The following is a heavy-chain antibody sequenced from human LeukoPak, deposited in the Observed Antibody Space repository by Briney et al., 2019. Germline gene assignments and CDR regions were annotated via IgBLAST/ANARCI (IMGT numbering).Heavy chain of an antibody. D-gene: IGHD5-18*01. Sequence: GGSLRLSCAASGFTFSSYGMHWVRQAPGKGLEWVAFIRYDGSNKYYADSVKGRFTTSRDNSKNTLYLQMNSLRAEDTAVYYCAKERDTAMVTIDYWGQGTLVTVSS. V-gene: IGHV3-30*02. CDR2: IRYDGSNK. J-gene: IGHJ4*02. CDR3: AKERDTAMVTIDY. CDR1: GFTFSSYG.